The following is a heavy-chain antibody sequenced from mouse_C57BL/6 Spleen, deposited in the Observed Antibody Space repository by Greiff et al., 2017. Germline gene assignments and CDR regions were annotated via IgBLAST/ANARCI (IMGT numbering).Heavy chain of an antibody. CDR2: ISYDGSN. CDR1: GYSITSGYY. CDR3: ASPPYYGSGYWYFDV. D-gene: IGHD1-1*01. Sequence: DVKLQESGPGLVKPSQSLSLTCSVTGYSITSGYYWNWIRQFPGNKLEWMGYISYDGSNNYNPSLKNRISITRDTSKNQFFLKLNSVTTEDTATYYCASPPYYGSGYWYFDVGGTGTTVTVSS. V-gene: IGHV3-6*01. J-gene: IGHJ1*03.